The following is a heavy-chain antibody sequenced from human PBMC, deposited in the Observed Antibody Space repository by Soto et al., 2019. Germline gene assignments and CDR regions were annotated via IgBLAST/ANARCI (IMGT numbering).Heavy chain of an antibody. D-gene: IGHD1-1*01. CDR1: GFTRSNYP. Sequence: GGSLRLSCAASGFTRSNYPMHWVRQAPAKGLEWVAVISYDGNNKYYANSVKGRFTISRDNSESTMYLQMNSLRAEDTAVYNCARETTGTDDFWGQGTRVTVSS. V-gene: IGHV3-30-3*01. J-gene: IGHJ4*01. CDR3: ARETTGTDDF. CDR2: ISYDGNNK.